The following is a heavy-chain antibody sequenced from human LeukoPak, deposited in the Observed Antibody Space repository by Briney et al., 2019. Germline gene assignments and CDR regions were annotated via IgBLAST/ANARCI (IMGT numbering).Heavy chain of an antibody. Sequence: GGSLRLSCAASGFNVRTKYMSWVRQAPGKGLEWVSLIYSSGTTYYADSVQGRFTISRDNSKNSLYLEMNSLRAEDTAVYYCARVGGVPAAHYDSWGQETLVTVSS. CDR2: IYSSGTT. D-gene: IGHD2-2*01. CDR3: ARVGGVPAAHYDS. V-gene: IGHV3-53*01. J-gene: IGHJ4*02. CDR1: GFNVRTKY.